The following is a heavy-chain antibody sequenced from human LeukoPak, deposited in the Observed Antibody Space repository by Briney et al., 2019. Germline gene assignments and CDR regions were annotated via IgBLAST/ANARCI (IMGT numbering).Heavy chain of an antibody. CDR3: ARGRSTDY. CDR2: IYYSGST. V-gene: IGHV4-39*07. D-gene: IGHD2-2*01. Sequence: PSETLSLTCTVSGGSISSSIYYWGWIRQPPGKGLEWIGSIYYSGSTYYNPSLKSRVTISVDTSKNQFSLKLSSVTAADTAVYYCARGRSTDYWGQGTLVTVSS. J-gene: IGHJ4*02. CDR1: GGSISSSIYY.